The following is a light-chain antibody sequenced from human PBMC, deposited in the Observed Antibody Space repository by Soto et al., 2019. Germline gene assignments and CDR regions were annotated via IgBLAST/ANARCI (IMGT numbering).Light chain of an antibody. Sequence: DIQMTQSPSSLSASVGDRVTITCQASQDIKNYLNWYQQKPGKAPNLLIFDASNLKTGVPSRFSGGGSGTHFTFPISSLQPEDVATYYCQQYDHLPPLSFGGGTKVEIK. J-gene: IGKJ4*01. V-gene: IGKV1-33*01. CDR3: QQYDHLPPLS. CDR2: DAS. CDR1: QDIKNY.